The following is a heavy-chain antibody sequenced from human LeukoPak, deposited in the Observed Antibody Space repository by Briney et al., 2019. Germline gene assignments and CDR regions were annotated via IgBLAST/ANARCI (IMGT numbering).Heavy chain of an antibody. Sequence: PGGSLRLSCAASGFTFSSYSMNWVRQAPGKGLEWVSSISSSSSYIYYADSVKGRFTISRDNAKNTLYLQMNSLRAEDTAVYYCARDQCSGANCQVALDYWGQGTLVTVSS. D-gene: IGHD2-15*01. V-gene: IGHV3-21*01. CDR1: GFTFSSYS. J-gene: IGHJ4*02. CDR2: ISSSSSYI. CDR3: ARDQCSGANCQVALDY.